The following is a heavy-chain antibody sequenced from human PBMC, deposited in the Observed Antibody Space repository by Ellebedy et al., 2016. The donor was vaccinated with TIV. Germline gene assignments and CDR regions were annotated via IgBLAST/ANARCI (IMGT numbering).Heavy chain of an antibody. CDR3: ARDHISGWALGY. J-gene: IGHJ4*02. Sequence: PGGSLRLSCAASGFTFSSYAMRWVRQAPGKGLEWVGNINQDGSEKYYVDSVKGRFTISRDNAKNSLYLQINSLKAEDTAIYYCARDHISGWALGYWGQGTLVTVS. V-gene: IGHV3-7*01. CDR2: INQDGSEK. CDR1: GFTFSSYA. D-gene: IGHD6-19*01.